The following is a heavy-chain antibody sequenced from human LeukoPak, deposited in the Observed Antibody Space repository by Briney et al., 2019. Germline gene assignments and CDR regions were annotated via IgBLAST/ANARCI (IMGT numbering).Heavy chain of an antibody. CDR2: FDPEDGET. CDR3: ATSAGRGYSYGSAPYFDY. V-gene: IGHV1-24*01. D-gene: IGHD5-18*01. CDR1: GYTLTELS. Sequence: ASVKVSCKVSGYTLTELSMHWVRQAPGKGLGWMGGFDPEDGETIHAQKFQGRVTMTEDTSTDTAYMELSSLRSEDTAVYYCATSAGRGYSYGSAPYFDYWGQGTLVTVSS. J-gene: IGHJ4*02.